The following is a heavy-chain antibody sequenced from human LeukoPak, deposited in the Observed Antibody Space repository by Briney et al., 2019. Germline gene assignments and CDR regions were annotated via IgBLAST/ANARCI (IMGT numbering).Heavy chain of an antibody. CDR2: IKGDESYT. CDR3: ASQADSAYGDYN. CDR1: GFTYSRYR. D-gene: IGHD4-17*01. V-gene: IGHV3-74*01. J-gene: IGHJ4*02. Sequence: GGSLRLSCAASGFTYSRYRMHWVRQVPGKGLVWVARIKGDESYTFYADSVKGRFTISRDNAKNTLYLQMNSLRAEDTAVYYCASQADSAYGDYNWGQGTLVTVSS.